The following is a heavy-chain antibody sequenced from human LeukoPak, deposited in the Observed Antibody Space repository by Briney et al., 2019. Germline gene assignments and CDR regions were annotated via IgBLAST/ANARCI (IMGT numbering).Heavy chain of an antibody. V-gene: IGHV4-59*01. CDR1: GGSISGDY. CDR3: ARAYCSSTSCHDWFDP. CDR2: IYYSGST. D-gene: IGHD2-2*01. Sequence: SETLSLTCTVSGGSISGDYWSWIRPPPGEGLEWIGYIYYSGSTNYNPSLKSRVTISVDTSKKQFSLKLSSVTAADTAVYYCARAYCSSTSCHDWFDPWGQGTLVTVSS. J-gene: IGHJ5*02.